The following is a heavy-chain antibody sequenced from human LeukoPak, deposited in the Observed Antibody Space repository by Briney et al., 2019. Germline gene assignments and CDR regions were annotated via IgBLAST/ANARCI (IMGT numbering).Heavy chain of an antibody. CDR1: GGSISSYY. J-gene: IGHJ4*02. CDR2: IYYSGST. CDR3: ARGPFDY. V-gene: IGHV4-59*01. Sequence: SETLSLTCTVSGGSISSYYWSWIRQPPGKGLEWIGYIYYSGSTNYNPSLKSRVTISVDTSKNQFSLKLSSVTAADKAVYYCARGPFDYWGQGTLVTVSS.